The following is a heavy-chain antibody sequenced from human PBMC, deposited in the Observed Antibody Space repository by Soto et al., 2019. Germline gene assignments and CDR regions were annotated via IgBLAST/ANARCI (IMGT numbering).Heavy chain of an antibody. D-gene: IGHD3-3*01. CDR2: SSYDGTTK. V-gene: IGHV3-30*04. J-gene: IGHJ4*02. Sequence: QGQLVESGGGVVQPGRSLRLSCAASGFRFSIYAMHWVRPAPGKGLEWVALSSYDGTTKSYADSVKGRFTILRDNSNNALALQMKSLRPVDTAIYYCARSMTIVGGVFEYYLDHWGQGTLVTVSS. CDR3: ARSMTIVGGVFEYYLDH. CDR1: GFRFSIYA.